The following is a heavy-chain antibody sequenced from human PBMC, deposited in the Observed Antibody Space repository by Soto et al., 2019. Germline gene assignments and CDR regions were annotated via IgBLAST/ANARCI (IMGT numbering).Heavy chain of an antibody. Sequence: GGSLRLSCAASGFTFSSYWMSWVRQAPGKGLEWVANIKQDGSEKYYVDSVKGRFTISRDNAKNSLYLQMNSLRAEDTAVYYCAREYYDFLSGYYSVYYYHYMGVWAKRTTVTVSS. J-gene: IGHJ6*03. D-gene: IGHD3-3*01. CDR1: GFTFSSYW. V-gene: IGHV3-7*01. CDR3: AREYYDFLSGYYSVYYYHYMGV. CDR2: IKQDGSEK.